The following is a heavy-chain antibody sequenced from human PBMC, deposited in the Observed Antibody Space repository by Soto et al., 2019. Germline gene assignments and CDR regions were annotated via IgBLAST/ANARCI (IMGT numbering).Heavy chain of an antibody. CDR1: GFTFSSYW. Sequence: GGSLRLSCAASGFTFSSYWMSWVRQAPGKGLEWVANIKQDGSEKYYVDSVKGRFTISRDNAKNSLYLQMNSLRAEDTAVYYCARDLDDFWSGYYAPYFDYWGQGTLVTVSS. J-gene: IGHJ4*02. CDR3: ARDLDDFWSGYYAPYFDY. V-gene: IGHV3-7*01. D-gene: IGHD3-3*01. CDR2: IKQDGSEK.